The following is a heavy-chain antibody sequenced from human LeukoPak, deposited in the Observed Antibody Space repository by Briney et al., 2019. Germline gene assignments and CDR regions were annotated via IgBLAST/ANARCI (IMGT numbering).Heavy chain of an antibody. Sequence: GGSLRLSCAASGFTFSNYVMSWVRQAPGKGLEWVSAVSGSGGSTYYADSVKGRFTISRDNPKNTLYLQMNSLSAEDTAVYFCAKGGDQGSGWSPWGQGTPVTVSS. J-gene: IGHJ5*02. CDR3: AKGGDQGSGWSP. CDR1: GFTFSNYV. D-gene: IGHD6-19*01. V-gene: IGHV3-23*01. CDR2: VSGSGGST.